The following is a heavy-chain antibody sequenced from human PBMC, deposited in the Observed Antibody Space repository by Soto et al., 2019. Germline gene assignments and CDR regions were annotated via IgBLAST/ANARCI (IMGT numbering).Heavy chain of an antibody. Sequence: GGSLRLSCAASGLTFSSYGMHWVRQAPGKGLEWVAVIWYDGSNKYYADSVKGRFTISRDNSKNTLYLQMNSLRAEDTAVYYCARDRTTRGLFDYWGQGTLVTVSS. CDR1: GLTFSSYG. CDR2: IWYDGSNK. J-gene: IGHJ4*02. D-gene: IGHD1-1*01. CDR3: ARDRTTRGLFDY. V-gene: IGHV3-33*01.